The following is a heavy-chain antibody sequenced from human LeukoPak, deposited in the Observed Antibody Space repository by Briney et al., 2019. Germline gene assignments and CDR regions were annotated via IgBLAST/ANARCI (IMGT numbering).Heavy chain of an antibody. D-gene: IGHD5-18*01. CDR3: ARVERIQLWWPTYFDY. CDR2: IYHSGST. J-gene: IGHJ4*02. V-gene: IGHV4-4*02. CDR1: GGSISSSNW. Sequence: TSETLSLTCAVSGGSISSSNWWSWVRQPPGKGLEWIGEIYHSGSTNYNPSLKSRVTISVDTSKNQFSLKLSSVTAADTAVYYCARVERIQLWWPTYFDYWGQGTLVTVSS.